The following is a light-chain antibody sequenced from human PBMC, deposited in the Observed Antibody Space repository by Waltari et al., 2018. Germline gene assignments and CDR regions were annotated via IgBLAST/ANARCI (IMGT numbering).Light chain of an antibody. CDR1: QSISSG. Sequence: DIQMTQSPSSLSASVGDRVTITCRASQSISSGLAWYQQKPGKAPNLLIYKASSLESGVPSRFSGSGSGTEFTLTISSLHPDDFATYYCQQYNFYSRTFGQRTKVEIK. V-gene: IGKV1-5*03. CDR3: QQYNFYSRT. J-gene: IGKJ1*01. CDR2: KAS.